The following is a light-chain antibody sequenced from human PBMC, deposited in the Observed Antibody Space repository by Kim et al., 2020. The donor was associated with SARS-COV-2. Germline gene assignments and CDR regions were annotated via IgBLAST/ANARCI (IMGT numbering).Light chain of an antibody. CDR3: SSYAGSNDLV. Sequence: GQSVAISCTGTSSSVGPYSYVSCYQHHPRTAPHLIIYDVSRPPTGVPDRFSAAKSGNTASLTVSGLPAEDEADYYCSSYAGSNDLVFGGGTQLTVL. CDR1: SSSVGPYSY. V-gene: IGLV2-8*01. CDR2: DVS. J-gene: IGLJ2*01.